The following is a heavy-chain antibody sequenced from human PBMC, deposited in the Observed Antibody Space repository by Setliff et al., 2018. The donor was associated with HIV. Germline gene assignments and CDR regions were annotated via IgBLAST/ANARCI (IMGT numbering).Heavy chain of an antibody. J-gene: IGHJ4*02. CDR3: ARGAVVPSSGHYYFDY. D-gene: IGHD5-12*01. V-gene: IGHV1-8*01. Sequence: ASVKVSCKASGYTFTSFDINWVRQATGQGLEWMGWMNPSSANTGYAQKFQGRVTMTRNTSTNTAYMELSSLESEDTAVYYCARGAVVPSSGHYYFDYWGQGTLVTVSS. CDR2: MNPSSANT. CDR1: GYTFTSFD.